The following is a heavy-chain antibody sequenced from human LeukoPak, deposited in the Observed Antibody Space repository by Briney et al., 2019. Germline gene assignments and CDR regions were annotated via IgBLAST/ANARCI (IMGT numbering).Heavy chain of an antibody. CDR3: ASNPVRASGSYPIRYFDWYYYYYGMDV. CDR2: IYSGGST. V-gene: IGHV3-66*01. J-gene: IGHJ6*02. Sequence: GGSLRLSCAASGFTVSSTYMSWVRQAPGKGLEWVSVIYSGGSTYYADSVKGRFTISRDNSKNTLYLQMHSLRAEDTAVYYCASNPVRASGSYPIRYFDWYYYYYGMDVWGQGTTVTVSS. CDR1: GFTVSSTY. D-gene: IGHD3-9*01.